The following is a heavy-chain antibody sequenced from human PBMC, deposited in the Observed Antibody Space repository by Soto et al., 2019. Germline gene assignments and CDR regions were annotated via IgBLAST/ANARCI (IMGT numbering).Heavy chain of an antibody. CDR2: IFNNENT. V-gene: IGHV4-31*03. D-gene: IGHD3-22*01. CDR3: ARVSRGYYWFDL. Sequence: QVQVQESGPGLLKPSQTLSLTCTVSGGSISSAGYFWGGIRQPPGKGLEWIGYIFNNENTYYNPSLKSRVSLSVHTSTNQFSLTLSPVTAADTAVYYCARVSRGYYWFDLWGRGTLVTVSS. J-gene: IGHJ2*01. CDR1: GGSISSAGYF.